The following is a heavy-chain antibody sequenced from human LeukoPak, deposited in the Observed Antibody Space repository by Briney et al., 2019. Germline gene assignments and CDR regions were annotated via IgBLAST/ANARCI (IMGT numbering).Heavy chain of an antibody. D-gene: IGHD6-19*01. CDR2: INPNSGGT. CDR3: ARGRSGWYFIDY. J-gene: IGHJ4*02. Sequence: VASVKVSCKASGYTFTGYYMHWVRQAPGQGREGMGRINPNSGGTNYAQKFQGRVTMTRDTSISTAYMELSRLRSDDTAVYYCARGRSGWYFIDYWGQGTLVTVSS. CDR1: GYTFTGYY. V-gene: IGHV1-2*06.